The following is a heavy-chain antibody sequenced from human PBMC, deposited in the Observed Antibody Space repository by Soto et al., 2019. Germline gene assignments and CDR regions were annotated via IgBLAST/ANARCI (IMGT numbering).Heavy chain of an antibody. CDR1: GFTFSSYG. J-gene: IGHJ4*02. Sequence: QVQLVESGGGVVQPGRSLRLSCAASGFTFSSYGMHWVRQAPGKGLEWVAVIWYDGSNKYYADSVKGRFTISRDNSKNTLDLQMNSLRAEDTAVYYCAREVGYDFWSAYAFDYWGQGTLVTVSS. D-gene: IGHD3-3*01. CDR3: AREVGYDFWSAYAFDY. CDR2: IWYDGSNK. V-gene: IGHV3-33*01.